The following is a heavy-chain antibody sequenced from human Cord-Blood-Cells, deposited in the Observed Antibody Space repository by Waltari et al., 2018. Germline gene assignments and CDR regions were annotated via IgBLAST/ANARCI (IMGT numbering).Heavy chain of an antibody. D-gene: IGHD2-8*01. CDR2: INAGNGNT. CDR1: GYTFTSYA. V-gene: IGHV1-3*01. J-gene: IGHJ4*02. CDR3: ARDRCTNGVCYFDY. Sequence: QVQLVQSGAEVKKPGASVKVSCKASGYTFTSYAMHWVRQAPGQRLEWMGRINAGNGNTKYSQKFQGRVTITRDTSASTAYMELSSLRSEDTAVYYCARDRCTNGVCYFDYWGQGTLVTVSS.